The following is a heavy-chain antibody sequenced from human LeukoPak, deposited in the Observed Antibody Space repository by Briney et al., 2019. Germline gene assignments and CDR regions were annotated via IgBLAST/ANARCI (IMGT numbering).Heavy chain of an antibody. CDR2: INHSGST. CDR1: GFTFSSYW. Sequence: GSLRLSCAASGFTFSSYWMSWVRQAPGKGLEWIGEINHSGSTNYNPSLKSRVTISVDTSKNQFSLKLSSVTAADTAVYYCARHRHRNDNYYYGSGSYYRYYYYYMDVWGKGTTVTISS. J-gene: IGHJ6*03. D-gene: IGHD3-10*01. CDR3: ARHRHRNDNYYYGSGSYYRYYYYYMDV. V-gene: IGHV4-34*01.